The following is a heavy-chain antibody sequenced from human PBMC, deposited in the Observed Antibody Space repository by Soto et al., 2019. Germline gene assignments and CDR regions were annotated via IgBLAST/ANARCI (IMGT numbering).Heavy chain of an antibody. CDR3: ARDSPIGSTYSGYDAIDS. J-gene: IGHJ4*02. V-gene: IGHV1-69*08. CDR2: TIPILDVA. Sequence: QVQLVQSGAEVKKPGSSVKVSCKASGGTFSTSTFTWVRQAPGQGLEWMGRTIPILDVADYAQDFQGRVTLTAHKSTSTAYMELTSLTSKDTDVYYCARDSPIGSTYSGYDAIDSWGQGTLVTVSS. CDR1: GGTFSTST. D-gene: IGHD5-12*01.